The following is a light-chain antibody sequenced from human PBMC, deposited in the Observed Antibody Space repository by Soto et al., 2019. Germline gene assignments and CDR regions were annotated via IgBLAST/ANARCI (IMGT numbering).Light chain of an antibody. CDR3: QLYGSSFT. J-gene: IGKJ3*01. CDR2: GAS. V-gene: IGKV3-20*01. Sequence: EIVLTQSPGNLSLSPGERATLSCRASQSVSSSYLAWYQQKPGQAPRLIIYGASSRATVIPDRFSGSGSGKVFTLTISRLEHEDVAVYYCQLYGSSFTFGPGTKVDIK. CDR1: QSVSSSY.